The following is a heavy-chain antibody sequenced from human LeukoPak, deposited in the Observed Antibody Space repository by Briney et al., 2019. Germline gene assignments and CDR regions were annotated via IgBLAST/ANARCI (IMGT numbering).Heavy chain of an antibody. CDR1: GYTFTSYD. Sequence: ASVKVSCKASGYTFTSYDIDWVRQATGQGLEWMGWMNPNSSNTGYAQKFQGRVTMTRNTSISTAYMELSSLRSEDTAVYYCARGLTLGSWFDPWGQGTLVTVSS. CDR3: ARGLTLGSWFDP. CDR2: MNPNSSNT. V-gene: IGHV1-8*01. J-gene: IGHJ5*02. D-gene: IGHD1-14*01.